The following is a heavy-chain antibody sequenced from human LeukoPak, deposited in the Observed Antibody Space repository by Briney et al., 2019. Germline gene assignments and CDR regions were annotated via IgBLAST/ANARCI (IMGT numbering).Heavy chain of an antibody. Sequence: PSETLSLTCAVYGGSFSGYYWSWIRQPPGKGLEWIGEINHSGSTNYNPSLKSRVTISVDTSKNQFSLKLSSVTAADTAVYYCARQSYYYDSSGYRPANWFDPWGQGTLVTVSS. V-gene: IGHV4-34*01. CDR2: INHSGST. CDR1: GGSFSGYY. J-gene: IGHJ5*02. D-gene: IGHD3-22*01. CDR3: ARQSYYYDSSGYRPANWFDP.